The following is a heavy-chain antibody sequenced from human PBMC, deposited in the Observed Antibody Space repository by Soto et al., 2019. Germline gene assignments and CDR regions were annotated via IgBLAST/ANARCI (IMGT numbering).Heavy chain of an antibody. D-gene: IGHD6-6*01. CDR1: GYTLTSYD. CDR2: MNPNSGNT. Sequence: ASVKVSCKASGYTLTSYDINWVRQATGQGLEWMGWMNPNSGNTGYAQKFQGRVTMTRNTSISTAYMVLSSLRSEDTAVYYCARGPLPPLAARPYYYYYMDVWGKGTTVTVSS. V-gene: IGHV1-8*01. J-gene: IGHJ6*03. CDR3: ARGPLPPLAARPYYYYYMDV.